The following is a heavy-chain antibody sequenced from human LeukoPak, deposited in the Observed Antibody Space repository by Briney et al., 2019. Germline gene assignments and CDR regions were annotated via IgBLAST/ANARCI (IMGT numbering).Heavy chain of an antibody. CDR2: ISSNGGST. D-gene: IGHD6-25*01. CDR1: GFTFSSYA. Sequence: GGSLRLSCAASGFTFSSYAMHWVRQAPGKGLEYVSAISSNGGSTYYANSVKGRLTISRDNSKNTLYLQMGSLRAEDMAVYYCARVSGYGFFDYWGQGTLVTVSS. CDR3: ARVSGYGFFDY. V-gene: IGHV3-64*01. J-gene: IGHJ4*02.